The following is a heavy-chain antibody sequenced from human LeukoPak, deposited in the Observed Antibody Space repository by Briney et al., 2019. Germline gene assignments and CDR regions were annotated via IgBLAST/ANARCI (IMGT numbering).Heavy chain of an antibody. CDR3: ARTYSSGWYVWFDP. Sequence: TSQTLSLTCTVSGGSISSGGYYWRWIRQHPGKGLEWIGHIYYSGSTYYNPSLKSRVTISVDTSKNQFSLKLSSVTAADTAVYYCARTYSSGWYVWFDPWGQGTLVTVSS. CDR1: GGSISSGGYY. V-gene: IGHV4-31*03. CDR2: IYYSGST. D-gene: IGHD6-19*01. J-gene: IGHJ5*02.